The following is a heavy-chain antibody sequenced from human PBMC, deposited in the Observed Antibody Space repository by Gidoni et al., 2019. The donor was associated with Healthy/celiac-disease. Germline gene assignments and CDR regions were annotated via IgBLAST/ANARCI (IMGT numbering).Heavy chain of an antibody. V-gene: IGHV4-34*01. J-gene: IGHJ4*02. CDR2: INHSGST. CDR3: ARSHGGRYCSSTSCQGARYFDY. CDR1: GGSFSGYY. D-gene: IGHD2-2*01. Sequence: QVQLQQWGAGLLKPSETLSLTCAVYGGSFSGYYWSWIRQPPGKGLEWIGEINHSGSTNDNPSLKSRVTISVDTSKNQFSLKLSSVTAADTAVYYCARSHGGRYCSSTSCQGARYFDYWGQGTLVTVSS.